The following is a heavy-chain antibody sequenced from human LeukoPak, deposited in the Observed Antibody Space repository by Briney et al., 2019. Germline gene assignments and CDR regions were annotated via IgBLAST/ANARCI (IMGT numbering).Heavy chain of an antibody. J-gene: IGHJ4*02. CDR2: LAGDGVNI. V-gene: IGHV3-30*18. CDR1: GFTFSIYG. Sequence: PGGSLRLSCAASGFTFSIYGMHWVRQAPGEGLEWVALLAGDGVNIFYADSVKGRFTISRDNSKNTLYLQMNSLRPEDTAVYYCAKAAVYSNRWTPFDDWGQGTLVTVSS. D-gene: IGHD2/OR15-2a*01. CDR3: AKAAVYSNRWTPFDD.